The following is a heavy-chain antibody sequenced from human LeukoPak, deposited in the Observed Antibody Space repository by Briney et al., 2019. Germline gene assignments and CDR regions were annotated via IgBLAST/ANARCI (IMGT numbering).Heavy chain of an antibody. CDR1: EFTLSSYE. CDR3: ARDVSSSTRAFDI. CDR2: ISSSTSHT. Sequence: GSLRLSCAASEFTLSSYEMTWVGQAPGMLLERVSFISSSTSHTFYADSVKGRFTIFRDTAKNSLYLQMNNLRGEDTAVYYCARDVSSSTRAFDIWGQGTMVAVS. D-gene: IGHD2-8*01. J-gene: IGHJ3*02. V-gene: IGHV3-48*03.